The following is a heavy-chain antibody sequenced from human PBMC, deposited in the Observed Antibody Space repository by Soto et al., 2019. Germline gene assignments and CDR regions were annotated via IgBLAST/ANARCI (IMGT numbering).Heavy chain of an antibody. CDR1: GFTFSGSA. V-gene: IGHV3-73*01. J-gene: IGHJ4*02. CDR3: TSRTGYCSSTSEATPCDY. D-gene: IGHD2-2*01. CDR2: IRSKANSYAT. Sequence: PGGSLRLSCAASGFTFSGSAMHWVRQASGKGLKWVGRIRSKANSYATAYAASVKGRFTISRDDSKNTAYLQMNSLKTEDTAVYYCTSRTGYCSSTSEATPCDYWGQGTLVTVSS.